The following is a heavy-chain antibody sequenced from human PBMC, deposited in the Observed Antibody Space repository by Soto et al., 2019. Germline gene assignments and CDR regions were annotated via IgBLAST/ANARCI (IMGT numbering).Heavy chain of an antibody. CDR2: IDPSDSYN. D-gene: IGHD2-15*01. CDR1: GYSFTSYW. J-gene: IGHJ3*01. Sequence: GECLKISCNGSGYSFTSYWISWVRQMPGKGLEWMGRIDPSDSYNNHSPSFQGHVTMSADKSITTAYLQWSSLKASDTAMYYCARRDNQDALDVWGQGTMVTVSS. CDR3: ARRDNQDALDV. V-gene: IGHV5-10-1*01.